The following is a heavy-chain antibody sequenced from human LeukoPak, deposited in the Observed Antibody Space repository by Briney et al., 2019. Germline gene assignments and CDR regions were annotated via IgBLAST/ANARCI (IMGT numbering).Heavy chain of an antibody. Sequence: PSETLSLTCTVSGGSISSGSYYWSWIRQPAGKGREWIGRIYTSGSTNYNPSLKSRVTISVDTSKNQFSLKLSSVTAADTAVYYCAREVITTHDAFDIWGQGTMVTVSS. CDR3: AREVITTHDAFDI. V-gene: IGHV4-61*02. CDR2: IYTSGST. D-gene: IGHD3-22*01. J-gene: IGHJ3*02. CDR1: GGSISSGSYY.